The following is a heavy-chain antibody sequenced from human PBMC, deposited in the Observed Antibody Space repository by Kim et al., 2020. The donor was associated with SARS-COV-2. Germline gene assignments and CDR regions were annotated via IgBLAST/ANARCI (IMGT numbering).Heavy chain of an antibody. CDR2: ISSNGGYT. D-gene: IGHD3-10*01. Sequence: GGSLRLSCSASGFTFSSSAMHWVRQAPGKGLEYVSGISSNGGYTYYEDSVKGRFNISSHNSKNTLYLQMSSLRAEDTAVYYCVQVWGPYGSGNHKNWFDPWGHGSPVHGSS. CDR1: GFTFSSSA. V-gene: IGHV3-64D*09. J-gene: IGHJ5*02. CDR3: VQVWGPYGSGNHKNWFDP.